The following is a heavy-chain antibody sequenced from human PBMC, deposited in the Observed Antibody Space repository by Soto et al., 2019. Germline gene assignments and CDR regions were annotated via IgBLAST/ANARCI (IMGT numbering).Heavy chain of an antibody. CDR1: GYRFTSYW. CDR3: VRRTCSGDSCYYDY. J-gene: IGHJ4*02. V-gene: IGHV5-51*01. Sequence: GESLKISCMGSGYRFTSYWIGWVRQMPGKGLEWMGIIYPGDSDARYSPSFQGQVTISADGSISTAYLQWSSLKASDTAMYYCVRRTCSGDSCYYDYWGQGTLVTVSS. CDR2: IYPGDSDA. D-gene: IGHD2-15*01.